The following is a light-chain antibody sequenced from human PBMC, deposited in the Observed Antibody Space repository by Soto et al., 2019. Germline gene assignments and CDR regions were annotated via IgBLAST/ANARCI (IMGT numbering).Light chain of an antibody. V-gene: IGLV2-8*01. CDR2: EVS. CDR1: SSDVGGYNS. CDR3: TSYAGSTYFLV. J-gene: IGLJ3*02. Sequence: QSALTQPPSASGSPGQSVTISCTGTSSDVGGYNSVSWYQHHPGKAPKLMIYEVSKRPSGVPDRFSGSKSGNTASLTVSGLQADDEADYYCTSYAGSTYFLVFGGGTKLTVL.